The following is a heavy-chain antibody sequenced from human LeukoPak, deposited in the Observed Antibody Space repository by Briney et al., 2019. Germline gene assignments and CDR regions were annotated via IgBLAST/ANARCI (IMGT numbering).Heavy chain of an antibody. CDR2: IYSSGSA. Sequence: PSETLSLTCTVSGASINNNFWTWIRQPPGKGLEWFGYIYSSGSANYNPSLKSRVIISGDTSKNQISLNLTSVTAADTAVYFCARHRDYYDTWGHGTLVTVSS. CDR3: ARHRDYYDT. CDR1: GASINNNF. D-gene: IGHD3-22*01. J-gene: IGHJ4*01. V-gene: IGHV4-59*08.